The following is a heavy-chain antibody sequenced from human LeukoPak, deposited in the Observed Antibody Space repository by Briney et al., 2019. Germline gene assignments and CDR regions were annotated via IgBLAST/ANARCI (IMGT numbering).Heavy chain of an antibody. CDR3: ARTATDCSGGSCYSGGIDF. J-gene: IGHJ4*02. Sequence: GGSLRLSCAASGFTFSSYAMSWVRQAPGKGLEWVSAISGSGGSTYYADSVKGRFTISRDNSKNTLYLQMNSLRAEDTAVYYCARTATDCSGGSCYSGGIDFWGQGTLVTVSS. V-gene: IGHV3-23*01. CDR1: GFTFSSYA. D-gene: IGHD2-15*01. CDR2: ISGSGGST.